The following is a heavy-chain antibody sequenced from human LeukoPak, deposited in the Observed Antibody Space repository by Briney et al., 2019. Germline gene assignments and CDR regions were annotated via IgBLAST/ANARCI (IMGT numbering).Heavy chain of an antibody. V-gene: IGHV1-69*04. Sequence: GASVKVSCKASGGTFSSYAISWVRQAPGQGLEWMGRIIPILDIANYAQKFQGRVTITADKSTSTAYMELNSLRSEDTAVYYCARCSTTIFGLFDYWGQGTLVTVSS. CDR1: GGTFSSYA. J-gene: IGHJ4*02. CDR3: ARCSTTIFGLFDY. D-gene: IGHD3-10*02. CDR2: IIPILDIA.